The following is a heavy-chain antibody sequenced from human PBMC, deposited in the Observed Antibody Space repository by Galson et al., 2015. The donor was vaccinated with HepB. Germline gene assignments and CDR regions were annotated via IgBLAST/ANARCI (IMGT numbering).Heavy chain of an antibody. Sequence: SETLSLTCAVYGGSFSGYYWSWIRQPPGKGLEWIGEINHSGSTNYNPSLKSRVTISVDTSKNQFSLKLSSVTAADTAVYYCARGVPPIRYCSGGSCYSNYYYYMDVWGKGTTVTVSS. CDR3: ARGVPPIRYCSGGSCYSNYYYYMDV. CDR1: GGSFSGYY. D-gene: IGHD2-15*01. CDR2: INHSGST. V-gene: IGHV4-34*01. J-gene: IGHJ6*03.